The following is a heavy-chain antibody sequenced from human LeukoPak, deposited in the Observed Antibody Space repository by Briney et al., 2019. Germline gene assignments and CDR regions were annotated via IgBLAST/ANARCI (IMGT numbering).Heavy chain of an antibody. D-gene: IGHD4-17*01. CDR1: GGSFSGYY. J-gene: IGHJ4*02. V-gene: IGHV4-34*09. CDR3: ARENGYGDYPDY. CDR2: INHSGST. Sequence: PSETLSLTCAVYGGSFSGYYWSWIRQPPGKGLEWIGEINHSGSTNYNPSLKSRVTISVDTSKNQFSLKLSSVTAADTAVDYCARENGYGDYPDYWGQGTLVTVSS.